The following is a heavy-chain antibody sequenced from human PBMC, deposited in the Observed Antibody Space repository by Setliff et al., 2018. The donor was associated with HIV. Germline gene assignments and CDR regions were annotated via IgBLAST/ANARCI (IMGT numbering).Heavy chain of an antibody. V-gene: IGHV1-2*04. D-gene: IGHD5-12*01. Sequence: ASVKVSCKASGYTFTGYYMHWVRQAPGQGLEWMGWINPNSGGTNYAQKFQGWVTMTRDTSISTAYMELSRLRSDETAVYYCARGRATISSPELDAFDIWGQGTMVTVSS. CDR2: INPNSGGT. CDR3: ARGRATISSPELDAFDI. CDR1: GYTFTGYY. J-gene: IGHJ3*02.